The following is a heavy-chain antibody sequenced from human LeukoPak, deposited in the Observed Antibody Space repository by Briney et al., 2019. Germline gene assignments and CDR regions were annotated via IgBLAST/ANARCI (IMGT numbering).Heavy chain of an antibody. CDR3: ASLRYCSSTSCYLSAFDI. CDR2: IIPILGIA. D-gene: IGHD2-2*01. CDR1: GGTFSSYT. J-gene: IGHJ3*02. V-gene: IGHV1-69*02. Sequence: SVKVSCKASGGTFSSYTISWVREAPGQGLEWMGRIIPILGIANYAQKFQGRVTITAGKSTSTAYMEISSLRSEDTAVYYCASLRYCSSTSCYLSAFDIWGQGTMVTVSS.